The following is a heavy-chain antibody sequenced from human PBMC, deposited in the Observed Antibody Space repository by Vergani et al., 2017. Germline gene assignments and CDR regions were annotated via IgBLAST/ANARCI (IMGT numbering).Heavy chain of an antibody. Sequence: QVQLQQWGAGLLKPSETLALTCAVYGGSFSGYYWSWIRQPPGKGLEWIGEINHSGSTNYNPSLKSRVTISVDTSKNQFSLKLSSVTAADTAVYYCARAILGYCSSTXCYTPYYYYYYYMDVWGKGTTVTVSS. V-gene: IGHV4-34*01. D-gene: IGHD2-2*02. CDR1: GGSFSGYY. CDR3: ARAILGYCSSTXCYTPYYYYYYYMDV. J-gene: IGHJ6*03. CDR2: INHSGST.